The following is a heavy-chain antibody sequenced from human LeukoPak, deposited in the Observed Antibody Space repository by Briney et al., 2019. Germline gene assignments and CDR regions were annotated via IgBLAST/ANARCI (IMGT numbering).Heavy chain of an antibody. CDR1: GYSFTSYW. Sequence: GESLKISCKGSGYSFTSYWISWVRQMPGKGLEWMGRIDPSDSYTNYSPSFQGHVTISADKSISTAYLQWSSLKASDTAMYYCAGDYGDYSWFDPWGQGTLVTVSS. D-gene: IGHD4-17*01. CDR3: AGDYGDYSWFDP. V-gene: IGHV5-10-1*01. CDR2: IDPSDSYT. J-gene: IGHJ5*02.